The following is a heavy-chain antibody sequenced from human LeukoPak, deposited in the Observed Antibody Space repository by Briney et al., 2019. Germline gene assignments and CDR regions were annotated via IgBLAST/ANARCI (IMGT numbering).Heavy chain of an antibody. CDR3: ARSPDGYRYTYFDY. Sequence: SETLSLTCTVSGRSISSYYWSCIRQPPGKGLEWIGYIYYSGSFNYNPSLKSRVTISADTSKKQFSMKLSSVTAADTAVYYCARSPDGYRYTYFDYWGQGTLVTVSS. CDR2: IYYSGSF. J-gene: IGHJ4*02. D-gene: IGHD5-18*01. V-gene: IGHV4-59*01. CDR1: GRSISSYY.